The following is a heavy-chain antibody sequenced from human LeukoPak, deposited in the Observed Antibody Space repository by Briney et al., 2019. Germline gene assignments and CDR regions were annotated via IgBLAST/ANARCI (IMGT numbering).Heavy chain of an antibody. CDR2: ITSSGDST. CDR3: VKEYFGFAFDY. Sequence: PGGSLRLSCAASGFTFGSYAMSWVRQAPGKGLEWVSDITSSGDSTYYADSVKGRFTISRDNPKNTLYLQMNSLRAEDTAIYYCVKEYFGFAFDYWGQGTVVTVSS. CDR1: GFTFGSYA. D-gene: IGHD3-9*01. V-gene: IGHV3-23*01. J-gene: IGHJ4*02.